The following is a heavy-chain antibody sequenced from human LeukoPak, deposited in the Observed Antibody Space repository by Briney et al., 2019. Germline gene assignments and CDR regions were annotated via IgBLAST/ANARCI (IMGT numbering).Heavy chain of an antibody. CDR3: TRIFYYGTRGYYPDF. D-gene: IGHD3-22*01. J-gene: IGHJ4*02. V-gene: IGHV3-72*01. Sequence: PGVSLRLSCAASGFTFSDHHMDWVRQAPGKGLEWIGRSIHIDHAYSTVYAASVKGRFTFSRDDPKNSLYLQMNSLTTEDTAVYYCTRIFYYGTRGYYPDFWGQGTLVTVSS. CDR1: GFTFSDHH. CDR2: SIHIDHAYST.